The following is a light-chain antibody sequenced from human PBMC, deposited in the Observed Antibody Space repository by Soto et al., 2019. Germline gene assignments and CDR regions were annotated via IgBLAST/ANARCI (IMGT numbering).Light chain of an antibody. CDR1: QSVSSSY. CDR3: QNYGASPPKCT. Sequence: EIVLTQSPGTLSLSPGETATLSCRASQSVSSSYLAWFQQKPGQAPRLLIYGASSRATGIPDRFSGSGSGTDFTLTIRRLEPEDFAVYYCQNYGASPPKCTFGQGTKLEIK. CDR2: GAS. V-gene: IGKV3-20*01. J-gene: IGKJ2*02.